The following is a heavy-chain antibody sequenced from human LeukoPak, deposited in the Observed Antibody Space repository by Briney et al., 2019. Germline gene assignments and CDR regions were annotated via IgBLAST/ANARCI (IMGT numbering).Heavy chain of an antibody. CDR2: IYYSGST. V-gene: IGHV4-31*01. CDR1: GGSISSCGYY. CDR3: ATGYSSSWHGGWFDP. Sequence: PSQTLSLTCTVSGGSISSCGYYWIWIPQHPGQGLEWIGYIYYSGSTYYNPSRRSPITIAVDTSKYQFSLKLTSVTAADTAVYYCATGYSSSWHGGWFDPWGQGTLVTVSS. J-gene: IGHJ5*02. D-gene: IGHD6-13*01.